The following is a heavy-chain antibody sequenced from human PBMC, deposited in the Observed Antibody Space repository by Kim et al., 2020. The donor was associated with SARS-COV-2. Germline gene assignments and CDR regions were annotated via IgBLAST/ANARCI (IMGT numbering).Heavy chain of an antibody. J-gene: IGHJ5*02. Sequence: GGSLRLSCATSGFSFNYYWMTWVRQAPGKRLEWVANILQQGGSEKNYVDSVKGRFTISADNTKNSLYLQMDGLRVEDTAVYYCVRGHGWFDPWGQGTLVTVSS. CDR3: VRGHGWFDP. CDR1: GFSFNYYW. CDR2: ILQQGGSEK. V-gene: IGHV3-7*04.